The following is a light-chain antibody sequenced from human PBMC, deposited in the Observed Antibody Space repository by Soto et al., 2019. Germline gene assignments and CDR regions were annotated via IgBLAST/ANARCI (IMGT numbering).Light chain of an antibody. CDR3: RSYTSTSTLV. V-gene: IGLV2-14*03. CDR2: DVT. Sequence: QSALTQPASVSGSPGQSITISCTGTNSDVGGYNYVSWYQHHPGKAPKLMIFDVTYRPSGVSNRFSGSKSGNTASLTISGLQAEDEAEYYCRSYTSTSTLVFGTGTKLTVL. CDR1: NSDVGGYNY. J-gene: IGLJ1*01.